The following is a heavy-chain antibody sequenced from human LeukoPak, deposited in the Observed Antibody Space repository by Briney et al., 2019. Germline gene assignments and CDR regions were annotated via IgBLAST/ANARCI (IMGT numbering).Heavy chain of an antibody. V-gene: IGHV5-51*01. D-gene: IGHD2-21*01. Sequence: GESLKISCKGSGYSFTTYCIGWVRQMPGKGLEWMGIIYPADSDTRYSPSFQGQVTISADKSISTAYLQWSSLKASDTAVYYCARLGSIPYSSYGMDVGGQGTTVTVSS. J-gene: IGHJ6*02. CDR1: GYSFTTYC. CDR2: IYPADSDT. CDR3: ARLGSIPYSSYGMDV.